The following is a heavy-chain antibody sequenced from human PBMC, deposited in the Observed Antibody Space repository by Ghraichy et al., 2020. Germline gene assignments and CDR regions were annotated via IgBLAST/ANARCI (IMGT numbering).Heavy chain of an antibody. V-gene: IGHV4-61*01. CDR3: ARQLDCTNGVCYTFFDY. D-gene: IGHD2-8*01. CDR1: GGSVSSGSYY. CDR2: IYYSGST. Sequence: SETLSLTCTVSGGSVSSGSYYWSWIRQPPGKGLEWIGYIYYSGSTNYNPSLKSRVTISVDTSKNQFSLKLSSVTAADTAVYYCARQLDCTNGVCYTFFDYWGQGTLVTVSS. J-gene: IGHJ4*02.